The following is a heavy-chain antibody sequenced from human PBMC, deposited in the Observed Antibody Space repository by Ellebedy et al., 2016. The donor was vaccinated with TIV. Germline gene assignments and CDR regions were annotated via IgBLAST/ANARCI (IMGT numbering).Heavy chain of an antibody. CDR1: GGSISSYY. V-gene: IGHV4-59*01. J-gene: IGHJ4*02. CDR3: ARGSDYYDSSGYYYFDY. D-gene: IGHD3-22*01. Sequence: MPSETLSLTCTVSGGSISSYYWSWIRQPPGKGLEWIGYIHYSGSTNYNPSLKSRVTISVDTSKNQFSLKLSSVTAADTAVYYCARGSDYYDSSGYYYFDYWGQGTLVTVSS. CDR2: IHYSGST.